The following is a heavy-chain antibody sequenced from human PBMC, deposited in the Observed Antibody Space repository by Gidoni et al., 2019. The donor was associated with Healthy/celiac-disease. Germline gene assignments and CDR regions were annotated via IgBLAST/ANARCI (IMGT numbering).Heavy chain of an antibody. V-gene: IGHV4-61*02. CDR2: IYTSGST. CDR3: AREPLRPRVPFDY. Sequence: QLHLHDSGPGLVKPSQTLSLTCTVSGASISSGSYYWRWLRQPAGKGLEWIGRIYTSGSTNYNTSLKSRVTMSVDKSKNQFALKMSSVNAADTAVYYSAREPLRPRVPFDYWGQGTLVTVSS. J-gene: IGHJ4*02. CDR1: GASISSGSYY.